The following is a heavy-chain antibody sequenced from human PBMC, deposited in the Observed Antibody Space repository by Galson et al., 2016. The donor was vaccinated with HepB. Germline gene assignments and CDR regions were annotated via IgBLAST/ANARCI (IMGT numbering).Heavy chain of an antibody. Sequence: SLRLSCAASGFTLSGSGLNWVRQAPGRGLQWISYISSAIRPMYYADSVKGRFTISRDNAKNSVYPQMNSLRDEDTGVYYCARELVRSAFDLWGQGTMVTVSS. V-gene: IGHV3-48*02. CDR2: ISSAIRPM. CDR3: ARELVRSAFDL. D-gene: IGHD6-6*01. CDR1: GFTLSGSG. J-gene: IGHJ3*01.